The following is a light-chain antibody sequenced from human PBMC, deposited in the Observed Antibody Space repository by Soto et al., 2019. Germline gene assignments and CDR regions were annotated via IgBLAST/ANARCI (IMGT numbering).Light chain of an antibody. Sequence: QSALTQPASVSGSPGQSITISCTGTSSDVGNYNLVSWYQQHPGKAPKLMIYDVTKRPSGVSTRFSASRSGNTASLTISGLQAEDEADYYCCSYAGSSTWVFGGGTKLTVL. CDR1: SSDVGNYNL. J-gene: IGLJ2*01. V-gene: IGLV2-23*02. CDR3: CSYAGSSTWV. CDR2: DVT.